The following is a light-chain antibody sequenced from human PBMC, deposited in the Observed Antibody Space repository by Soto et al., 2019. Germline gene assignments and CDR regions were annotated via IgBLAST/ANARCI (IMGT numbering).Light chain of an antibody. Sequence: EIVLTQSPGTLSWSPGERATLSCRASQSVSSRYLAWYQQKPGQAPRLLIYGASSRTTGIPDRFSGSGSGTDFTLTISRLEPEDFRVYYCQQYGSSPPYTFGPGTRVDIK. CDR1: QSVSSRY. J-gene: IGKJ3*01. CDR2: GAS. V-gene: IGKV3-20*01. CDR3: QQYGSSPPYT.